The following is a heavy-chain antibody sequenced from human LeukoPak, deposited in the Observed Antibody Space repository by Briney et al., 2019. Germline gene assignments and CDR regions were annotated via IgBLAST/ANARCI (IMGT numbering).Heavy chain of an antibody. J-gene: IGHJ4*02. D-gene: IGHD6-6*01. CDR2: IYYSGST. Sequence: SETLSLTCTVSGGSISSSSYYWGWIRQPPGKGLEWIGSIYYSGSTYYNPSLKSRVTISVDTSKNQFSLKLSSVTAAGTAVYYCARHEGSSHFDYWGQGTLVTVSS. V-gene: IGHV4-39*01. CDR1: GGSISSSSYY. CDR3: ARHEGSSHFDY.